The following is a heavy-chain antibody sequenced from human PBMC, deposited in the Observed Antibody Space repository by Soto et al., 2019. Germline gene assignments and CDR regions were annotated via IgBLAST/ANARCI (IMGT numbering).Heavy chain of an antibody. CDR3: ARGGGVTATFDY. J-gene: IGHJ4*02. CDR2: IYYSGGT. CDR1: GGSVSCGSYY. D-gene: IGHD5-18*01. V-gene: IGHV4-61*01. Sequence: SETLSLTCTVSGGSVSCGSYYWSWIRQPPGKGLEWIGYIYYSGGTNYNPSLKSRVTISVDTSKNQFSLKLSSVTAADTGVYYCARGGGVTATFDYWGQGTLVTVSS.